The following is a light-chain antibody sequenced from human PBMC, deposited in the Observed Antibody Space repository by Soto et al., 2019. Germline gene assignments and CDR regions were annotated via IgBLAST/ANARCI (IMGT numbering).Light chain of an antibody. Sequence: QSVLTQPPSASGTPGQRVTISCSGSSSNIGSNSVNWYQQFPGTAPKLLIYSNNQRPSGVPDRFSGSKSGTSASLAISGLQSDDEADYYCSSYAGSSNAFGTGTKVTVL. CDR2: SNN. CDR3: SSYAGSSNA. J-gene: IGLJ1*01. CDR1: SSNIGSNS. V-gene: IGLV1-44*01.